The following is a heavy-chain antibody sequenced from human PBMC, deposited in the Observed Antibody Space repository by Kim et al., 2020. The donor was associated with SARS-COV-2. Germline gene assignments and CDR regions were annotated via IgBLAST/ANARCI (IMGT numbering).Heavy chain of an antibody. CDR1: GFTFSSYA. J-gene: IGHJ6*02. CDR3: ARDPPRAGSGDYYYYYGMDV. D-gene: IGHD2-15*01. CDR2: ISYDVSNK. Sequence: GGSLRLSCAASGFTFSSYAMHWVRQAPGKGLEWVAVISYDVSNKYYADSVKGLFTISRDNSKNTLYLQMNSLRAEDTAVYYCARDPPRAGSGDYYYYYGMDVWGQGTTVTVSS. V-gene: IGHV3-30*04.